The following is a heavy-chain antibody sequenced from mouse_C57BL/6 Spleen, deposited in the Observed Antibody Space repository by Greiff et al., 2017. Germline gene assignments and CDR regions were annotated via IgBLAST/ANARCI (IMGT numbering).Heavy chain of an antibody. CDR1: GYTFTSYW. D-gene: IGHD1-1*01. Sequence: QVQLKQPGAELVKPGASVKLSCKASGYTFTSYWMQWVKQRPGQGLEWIGEIDPSDSYTNYNQKFKGKATLTVDTSSSTAYMQLSSLTSEDSAVYYCARRGITVVGPWGQGTTLTVSS. CDR2: IDPSDSYT. V-gene: IGHV1-50*01. CDR3: ARRGITVVGP. J-gene: IGHJ2*01.